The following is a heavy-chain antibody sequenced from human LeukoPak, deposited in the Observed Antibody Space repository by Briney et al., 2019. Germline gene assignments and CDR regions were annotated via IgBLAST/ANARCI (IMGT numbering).Heavy chain of an antibody. D-gene: IGHD5-24*01. Sequence: GASVKVSCTASGYTFTSYYMHWVRQAPGQGLEWMGIIDPSGGSTSYAQKFQGRVTMTRDTSTSTVYMELSSLRSEDTAVYYCASSRDGYNYYFDYWGQGTLVTVSS. CDR1: GYTFTSYY. J-gene: IGHJ4*02. V-gene: IGHV1-46*01. CDR2: IDPSGGST. CDR3: ASSRDGYNYYFDY.